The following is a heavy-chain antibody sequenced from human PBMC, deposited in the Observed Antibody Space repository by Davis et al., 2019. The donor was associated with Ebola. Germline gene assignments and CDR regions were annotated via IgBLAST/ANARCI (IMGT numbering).Heavy chain of an antibody. CDR1: GYTFTSYG. Sequence: SVKVSCKASGYTFTSYGISCVRQAPGQGLEWMGRIIPILGIANYAQKFQGRVTITADKSTSTAYMELSSLRSEDTAVYYCARLNRIPYSSSWYIDYWGQGTLVTVSS. J-gene: IGHJ4*02. CDR2: IIPILGIA. D-gene: IGHD6-13*01. CDR3: ARLNRIPYSSSWYIDY. V-gene: IGHV1-69*04.